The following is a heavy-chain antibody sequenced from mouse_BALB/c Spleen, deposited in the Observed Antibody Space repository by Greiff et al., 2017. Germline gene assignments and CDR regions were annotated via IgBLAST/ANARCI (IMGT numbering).Heavy chain of an antibody. CDR3: PYGYDEGWAY. Sequence: VQLQQPGAELVKPGASVKLSCKASGYTFTSYWMHWVKQRPGQGLEWIGEINPSNGRTNYNEKFKSKATLTVDKSSSTAYMQLSSLTSEDSAVYYCPYGYDEGWAYWGQGTLVTVSA. D-gene: IGHD2-2*01. V-gene: IGHV1S81*02. J-gene: IGHJ3*01. CDR1: GYTFTSYW. CDR2: INPSNGRT.